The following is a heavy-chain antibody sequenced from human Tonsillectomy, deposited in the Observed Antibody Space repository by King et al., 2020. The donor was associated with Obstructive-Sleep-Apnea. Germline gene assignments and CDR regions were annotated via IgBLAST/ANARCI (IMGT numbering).Heavy chain of an antibody. V-gene: IGHV4-31*03. D-gene: IGHD3-10*01. CDR1: GGSLSRGGYY. Sequence: QLQESGPGLVNPSQTLSLTCTVSGGSLSRGGYYWSWIRQHPGKGLEWIGYIYYSGSTHYNPSLKIRVTISVDTSKNQFSLKLSSVTAADTSVYYCARAPSITMVRGVNAFDIWGQGTMVTVSS. J-gene: IGHJ3*02. CDR3: ARAPSITMVRGVNAFDI. CDR2: IYYSGST.